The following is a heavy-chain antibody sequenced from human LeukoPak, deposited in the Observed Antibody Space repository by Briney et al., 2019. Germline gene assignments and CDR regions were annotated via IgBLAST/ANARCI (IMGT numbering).Heavy chain of an antibody. D-gene: IGHD3-22*01. CDR3: AKDGVTYYYDSSGLYYFDY. V-gene: IGHV3-23*01. J-gene: IGHJ4*02. CDR2: ISGSGGST. CDR1: GFTLSSYA. Sequence: GGSLRLSCAPSGFTLSSYAMSWVRPAPGEGREWGSAISGSGGSTYYADSVKHRFTISRDNSKNTLYLQMNSLRAEDTAVYYCAKDGVTYYYDSSGLYYFDYWGQGTLVTVSS.